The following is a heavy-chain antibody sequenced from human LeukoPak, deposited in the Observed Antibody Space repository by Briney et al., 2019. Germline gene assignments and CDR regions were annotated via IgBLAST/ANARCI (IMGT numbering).Heavy chain of an antibody. CDR2: ISSGSSYI. Sequence: GGSLRLSCAASGFTFSSYTMNWVRQAPGKGLGWVSSISSGSSYIYYADSVKGRFTISRDNAKNSLYLQMNSLRAGDTAVYYCARGMGSSSSSIDYWGQGTLVTVSS. CDR1: GFTFSSYT. J-gene: IGHJ4*02. V-gene: IGHV3-21*01. D-gene: IGHD6-13*01. CDR3: ARGMGSSSSSIDY.